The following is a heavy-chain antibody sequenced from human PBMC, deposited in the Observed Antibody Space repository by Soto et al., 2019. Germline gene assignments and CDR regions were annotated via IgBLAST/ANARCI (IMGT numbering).Heavy chain of an antibody. Sequence: PGGSLRLSCAASGFTFRSYAMNWVRQAPGKGLEWVSAISGSGGSTYYADSVKGRFTISRDNSKNTLYLQMNSLRAEDTAVYYCAKKLEYSSGWYDYWGQGTQVTVSS. V-gene: IGHV3-23*01. CDR3: AKKLEYSSGWYDY. J-gene: IGHJ4*02. D-gene: IGHD6-19*01. CDR2: ISGSGGST. CDR1: GFTFRSYA.